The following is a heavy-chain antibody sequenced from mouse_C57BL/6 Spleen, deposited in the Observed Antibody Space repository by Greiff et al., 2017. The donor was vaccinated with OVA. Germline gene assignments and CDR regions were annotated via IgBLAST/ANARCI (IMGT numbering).Heavy chain of an antibody. J-gene: IGHJ4*01. Sequence: QVQLQQSVPGLVQPSQSLSITCTVSGFSLTSYGVHWVRQSPGKGLEWLGVIWRGGSTDYNAAIMPRLSITKDNSKSQVFFKMNSLHADDTAIYYCAKTDLPYVGDYAMDYWGQGTSVTVSS. V-gene: IGHV2-5*01. D-gene: IGHD2-1*01. CDR2: IWRGGST. CDR1: GFSLTSYG. CDR3: AKTDLPYVGDYAMDY.